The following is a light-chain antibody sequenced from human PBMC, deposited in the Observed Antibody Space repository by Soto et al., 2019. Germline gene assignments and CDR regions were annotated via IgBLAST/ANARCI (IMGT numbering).Light chain of an antibody. CDR2: DAY. V-gene: IGKV3-20*01. CDR3: QQYGSSHPIT. J-gene: IGKJ5*01. CDR1: QSFRGL. Sequence: EVVLTQAPVTLSLSPGERATLSCRASQSFRGLLAWYQQKPRQAPRLLIYDAYNRATGIPPRFSGSGSATDFTPTISRLEPEDFAVYYCQQYGSSHPITFGQGTRLEIK.